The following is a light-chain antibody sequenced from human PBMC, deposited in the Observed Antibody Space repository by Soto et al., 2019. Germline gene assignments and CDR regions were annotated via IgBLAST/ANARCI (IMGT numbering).Light chain of an antibody. CDR3: QQYQDGWK. Sequence: IVLTHSPGTLSLSPGEIATLSVRASQRISTYVAWYQQKPRQPPRLLIYDASTRATGIPARFSGSGCGTDFTLTISRLEPEDFAVYYCQQYQDGWKFGQGTKVDIK. CDR2: DAS. CDR1: QRISTY. J-gene: IGKJ1*01. V-gene: IGKV3-11*01.